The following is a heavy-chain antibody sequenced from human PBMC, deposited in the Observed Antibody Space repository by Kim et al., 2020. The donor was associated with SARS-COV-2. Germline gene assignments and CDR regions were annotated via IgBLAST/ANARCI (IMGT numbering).Heavy chain of an antibody. D-gene: IGHD4-17*01. J-gene: IGHJ3*02. CDR2: INPNSGGT. CDR1: GYTFTGYY. V-gene: IGHV1-2*02. Sequence: ASVKVSCKASGYTFTGYYMHWVRQAPGQGLEWMGWINPNSGGTNYAQKFQGRATMTMETSISTAYMEPSRLRADATDVYYCARDRSVTTGALDAFDIWGQGTMVTVSS. CDR3: ARDRSVTTGALDAFDI.